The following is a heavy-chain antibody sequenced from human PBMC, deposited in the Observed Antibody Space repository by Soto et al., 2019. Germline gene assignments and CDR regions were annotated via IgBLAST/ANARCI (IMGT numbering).Heavy chain of an antibody. Sequence: GGSLRLSCAAPGFTFSSYNMNWVRQAPGKGLEWVSYISTSGSTIYYADSVRGRFTISRDNAKNSLYLQMNSLRAEDTAVYYCAIGEYVIASKTSKYFFDFWGQGSLVTVSS. J-gene: IGHJ4*02. CDR1: GFTFSSYN. D-gene: IGHD3-16*01. V-gene: IGHV3-48*01. CDR2: ISTSGSTI. CDR3: AIGEYVIASKTSKYFFDF.